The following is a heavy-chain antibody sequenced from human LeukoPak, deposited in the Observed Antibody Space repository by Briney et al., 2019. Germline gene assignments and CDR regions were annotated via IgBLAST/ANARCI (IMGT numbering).Heavy chain of an antibody. CDR3: ARQGNWNYLSP. CDR1: GGSISSYY. Sequence: SETLSLTCTVSGGSISSYYWSWTRQPPGKGLEWIGYIYYSGSTNYNPSLKSRVTISVDTSKNQFSLKLSSVTAADTAVYYCARQGNWNYLSPWGQGTLVTVSS. J-gene: IGHJ4*02. CDR2: IYYSGST. V-gene: IGHV4-59*08. D-gene: IGHD1-7*01.